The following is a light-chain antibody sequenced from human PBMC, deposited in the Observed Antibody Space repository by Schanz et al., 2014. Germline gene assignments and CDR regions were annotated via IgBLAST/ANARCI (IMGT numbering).Light chain of an antibody. Sequence: QSALTQPRSVSGSPGQSVTISCTGTSSDVGGYNHVSWYQQHPGKAPKLMIYDVSKRPSGVRDRFSGSKSGNTASLTVSGLQAEDEADYYCCSYAGTYTWVFGGGTKLTVL. J-gene: IGLJ3*02. CDR3: CSYAGTYTWV. CDR1: SSDVGGYNH. CDR2: DVS. V-gene: IGLV2-11*01.